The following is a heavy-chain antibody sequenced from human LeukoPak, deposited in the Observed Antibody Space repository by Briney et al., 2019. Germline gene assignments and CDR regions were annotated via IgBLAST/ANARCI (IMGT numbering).Heavy chain of an antibody. D-gene: IGHD2-2*02. V-gene: IGHV4-4*07. CDR2: IYTSGST. Sequence: SETLSLTCTVSGGSISSYYWSWIRQPAGKGLEWIGRIYTSGSTNYNPSLKSRVTMSVDTSKNQFSLKLSSVTAADTAVYYCARGQYAPAAIHYYYYGMDVWGQGTTVTVSS. CDR3: ARGQYAPAAIHYYYYGMDV. CDR1: GGSISSYY. J-gene: IGHJ6*02.